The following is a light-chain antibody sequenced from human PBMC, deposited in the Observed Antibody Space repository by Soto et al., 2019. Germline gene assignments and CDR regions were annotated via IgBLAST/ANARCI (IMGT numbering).Light chain of an antibody. Sequence: QSALTQPASVSGSPGQSITISRTGTSSDVGVYNYVSWYQQHPGKAPKLMIFEVSDRPSGVSNRFSGSKSGNTASLTISGLQAEDEADYYCSSYTSSATYVFGTGNKLTVL. CDR1: SSDVGVYNY. V-gene: IGLV2-14*01. CDR2: EVS. J-gene: IGLJ1*01. CDR3: SSYTSSATYV.